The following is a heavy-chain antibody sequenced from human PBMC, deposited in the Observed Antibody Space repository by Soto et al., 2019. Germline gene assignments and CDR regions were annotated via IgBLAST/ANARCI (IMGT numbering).Heavy chain of an antibody. V-gene: IGHV3-23*01. D-gene: IGHD3-22*01. CDR2: ISGSGGST. Sequence: GGSLRLSCAASGFTFSSYAMSWVRQAPGKGLEWVSAISGSGGSTYYADSVKGRFTISRDNSKNTLYLQMNSLRAEDTAVYYCAKIPDYYDSSGYAQYYYGMDVWGQGTTVTVSS. J-gene: IGHJ6*02. CDR3: AKIPDYYDSSGYAQYYYGMDV. CDR1: GFTFSSYA.